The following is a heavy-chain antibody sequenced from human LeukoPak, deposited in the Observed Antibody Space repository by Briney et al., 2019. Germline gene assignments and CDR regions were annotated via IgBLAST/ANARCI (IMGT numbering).Heavy chain of an antibody. CDR3: ARGLGSGSYHFDY. CDR2: INPNSGGA. Sequence: ASVKVSCKASGYTFTSYYIHWVRQAPGQGLEWMGSINPNSGGANYAQKFRGRVPMTRDTSISTAYMELRTLTSDGTAVYYCARGLGSGSYHFDYWGQGALVTVSS. J-gene: IGHJ4*02. D-gene: IGHD1-26*01. V-gene: IGHV1-2*02. CDR1: GYTFTSYY.